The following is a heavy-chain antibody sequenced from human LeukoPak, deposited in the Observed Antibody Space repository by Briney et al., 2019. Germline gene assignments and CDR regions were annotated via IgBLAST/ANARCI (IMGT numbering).Heavy chain of an antibody. D-gene: IGHD6-13*01. J-gene: IGHJ4*02. V-gene: IGHV3-23*01. Sequence: PGGSLRLSCAASGFTFDDYAMSWVRQAPGKGLEWVSAISGSGGSTYYADSVKGRFTISRDNSKNTLYLQMNSLRAEDTAVYYCAKGILFIAAANFDYWGQGTLVTVSS. CDR2: ISGSGGST. CDR1: GFTFDDYA. CDR3: AKGILFIAAANFDY.